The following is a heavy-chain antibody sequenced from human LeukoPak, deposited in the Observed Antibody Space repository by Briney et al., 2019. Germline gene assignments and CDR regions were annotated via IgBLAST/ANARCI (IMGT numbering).Heavy chain of an antibody. J-gene: IGHJ5*02. CDR2: ISGNGGRT. D-gene: IGHD5-18*01. Sequence: GGSLRLSCAASGFTFSSYAMSWVRQAPGKGLESVSVISGNGGRTYYADSVKGRFTISRDNSKNTLYLQMNSLRGEDTAVYYCAKVRDLDTVLGRFDNWGQGTLVTVSS. V-gene: IGHV3-23*01. CDR3: AKVRDLDTVLGRFDN. CDR1: GFTFSSYA.